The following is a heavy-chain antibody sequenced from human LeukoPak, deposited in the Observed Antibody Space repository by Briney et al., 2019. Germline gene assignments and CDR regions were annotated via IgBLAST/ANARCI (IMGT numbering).Heavy chain of an antibody. Sequence: GESLKISCKGSGYSFTSYWIGWVRQMPGKGLEWMGIIYPGDSDTRYSPSFQGQVTISADKSISTAYLQWSSLKASDTAMYYRARPTYSSGWRLDYWGQGTLVTVSS. CDR2: IYPGDSDT. CDR3: ARPTYSSGWRLDY. D-gene: IGHD6-19*01. CDR1: GYSFTSYW. V-gene: IGHV5-51*01. J-gene: IGHJ4*02.